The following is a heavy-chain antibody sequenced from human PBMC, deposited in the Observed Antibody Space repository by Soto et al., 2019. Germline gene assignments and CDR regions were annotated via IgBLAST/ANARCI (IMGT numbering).Heavy chain of an antibody. V-gene: IGHV4-4*02. D-gene: IGHD6-25*01. Sequence: QVELQESGPRLVKCSGTLSLTFEVSSGSISTGNWWSWVRQPPGKGLEWIGEIYYTGATNYNPSLKSRVTMTIDKSKDQFSLILTSATAADTAVYYCARVFSSGSGWMYYFDFWGQGILVSVSS. J-gene: IGHJ4*02. CDR2: IYYTGAT. CDR3: ARVFSSGSGWMYYFDF. CDR1: SGSISTGNW.